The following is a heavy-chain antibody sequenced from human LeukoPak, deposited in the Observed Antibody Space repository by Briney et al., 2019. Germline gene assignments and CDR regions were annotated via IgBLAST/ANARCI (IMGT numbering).Heavy chain of an antibody. CDR1: GGSISSGSYY. Sequence: PSETLSLTCTVSGGSISSGSYYWSCIRQPAGKGLEWIGRIYTSGSTNYNPSLKSRVTISVDTSKNQFSLKLSSVTAADTAVYYCARDNDDAFDIWGQGTMVTVSS. CDR2: IYTSGST. CDR3: ARDNDDAFDI. J-gene: IGHJ3*02. D-gene: IGHD2-8*01. V-gene: IGHV4-61*02.